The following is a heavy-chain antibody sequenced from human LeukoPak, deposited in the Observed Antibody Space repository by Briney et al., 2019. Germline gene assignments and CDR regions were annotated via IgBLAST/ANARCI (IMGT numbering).Heavy chain of an antibody. J-gene: IGHJ4*02. Sequence: GGSLRLSCAASGFTFEDYVMHWVRQAPGKGLEWVSGISWNSGSIGYADSVKGRFTISRDNAKNSLYLQMNSLRAEDTALYYCTREWEGCSTTDCPFDYWGQGTLVTVSS. CDR2: ISWNSGSI. CDR1: GFTFEDYV. D-gene: IGHD2-2*01. CDR3: TREWEGCSTTDCPFDY. V-gene: IGHV3-9*01.